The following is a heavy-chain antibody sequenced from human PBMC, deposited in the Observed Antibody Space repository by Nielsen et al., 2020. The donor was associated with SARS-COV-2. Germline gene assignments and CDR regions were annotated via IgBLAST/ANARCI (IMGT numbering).Heavy chain of an antibody. CDR2: INHSGST. D-gene: IGHD3-22*01. Sequence: WIPQPGEKGLEWIGEINHSGSTNYNQSLKSRVTISVDTSNTQFSLKLSSVTAADTAVYYCARDHKSYYYDSSGYGEAFDYWGQGTLVTVSS. V-gene: IGHV4-34*01. J-gene: IGHJ4*02. CDR3: ARDHKSYYYDSSGYGEAFDY.